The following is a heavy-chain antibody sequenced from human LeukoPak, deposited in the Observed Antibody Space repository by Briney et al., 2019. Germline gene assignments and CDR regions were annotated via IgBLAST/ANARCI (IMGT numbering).Heavy chain of an antibody. D-gene: IGHD6-13*01. CDR3: ARHISSASSWYVDY. Sequence: SETLSLTCTVSGGSISSYYWSWIRQPPGKGLEWIGSIYYSGSTYYNPSLKSRVTISVDTSKNQFSLKLSSVTAADTAVYYCARHISSASSWYVDYWGQGTLVTVSS. J-gene: IGHJ4*02. CDR1: GGSISSYY. CDR2: IYYSGST. V-gene: IGHV4-39*01.